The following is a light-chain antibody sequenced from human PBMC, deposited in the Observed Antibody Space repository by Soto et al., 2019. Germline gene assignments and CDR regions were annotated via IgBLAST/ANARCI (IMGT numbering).Light chain of an antibody. J-gene: IGKJ1*01. CDR3: QQYNNWPKT. CDR1: QSVNNN. Sequence: EIVMTQSPATLSVSPGERATLSCRASQSVNNNLAWYQHKPGQGPRLLFYGASTRATGIPARFSGSGSGTEFTLTISSLQSEDFAIYYCQQYNNWPKTFGQGTKVEI. V-gene: IGKV3-15*01. CDR2: GAS.